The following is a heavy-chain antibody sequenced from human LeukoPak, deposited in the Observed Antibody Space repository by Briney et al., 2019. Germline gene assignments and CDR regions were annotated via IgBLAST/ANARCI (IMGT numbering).Heavy chain of an antibody. CDR3: ARCGSNCNWDY. CDR2: IYHSGST. J-gene: IGHJ4*02. V-gene: IGHV4-30-2*01. CDR1: GGSISSGGYS. Sequence: SESLSLTCAVSGGSISSGGYSWSWIRQPPGKGLEWIGYIYHSGSTYYNPSLKSRVTISVDRSKNQFSLKLSSVTAADTAVNYCARCGSNCNWDYWSQRTLITVSS. D-gene: IGHD1-1*01.